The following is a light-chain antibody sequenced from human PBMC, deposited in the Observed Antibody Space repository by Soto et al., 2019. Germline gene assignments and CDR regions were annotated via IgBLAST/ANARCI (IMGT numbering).Light chain of an antibody. Sequence: QSVLTQPASVSGSPGQSITISCSGTSSDIGSYNHVAWYQQFPGKSPKLMIYAVSDRPSWVSDRFSGSKSGITASLTISGLQTEDEADYYCISYTDRQSYLFGTGTKLTVL. CDR1: SSDIGSYNH. V-gene: IGLV2-14*03. CDR3: ISYTDRQSYL. J-gene: IGLJ1*01. CDR2: AVS.